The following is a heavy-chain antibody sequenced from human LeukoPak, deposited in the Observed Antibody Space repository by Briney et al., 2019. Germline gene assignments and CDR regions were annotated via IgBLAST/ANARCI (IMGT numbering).Heavy chain of an antibody. CDR1: GVTFSSYA. V-gene: IGHV3-30-3*01. CDR3: ARGGGLDV. J-gene: IGHJ6*02. Sequence: GRSLRLSCVASGVTFSSYATHWVCQGPGKGLEWVAVISYDGSNKYYADSVKGRFTISRDNSKNTLYLQMSNLRAEDTAVYFCARGGGLDVWGQGATVTVSS. CDR2: ISYDGSNK. D-gene: IGHD3-16*01.